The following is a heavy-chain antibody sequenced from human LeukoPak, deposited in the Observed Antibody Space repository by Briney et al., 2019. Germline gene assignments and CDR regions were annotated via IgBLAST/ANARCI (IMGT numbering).Heavy chain of an antibody. J-gene: IGHJ4*02. CDR3: ARAYYESSAYRHAVYFDY. Sequence: ASVKVSCKASGGTFSSYAISWVRQAPGQGLEWMGGIIPIFGTANYAQKFQGRVTITTDESTSTAYMELSSLRSEDTAVYYCARAYYESSAYRHAVYFDYWGQGTLVTVSS. D-gene: IGHD3-22*01. CDR2: IIPIFGTA. V-gene: IGHV1-69*05. CDR1: GGTFSSYA.